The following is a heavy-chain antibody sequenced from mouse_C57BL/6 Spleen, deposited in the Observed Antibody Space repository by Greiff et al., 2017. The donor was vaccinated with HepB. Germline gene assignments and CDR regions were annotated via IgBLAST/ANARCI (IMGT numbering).Heavy chain of an antibody. CDR1: GYTFTSYW. J-gene: IGHJ2*01. CDR2: IDPSDSET. D-gene: IGHD1-1*01. CDR3: ARLGDYGSSYDY. Sequence: QVQLQQPGAELVRPGSSVKLSCKASGYTFTSYWMHWVKQRPIQGLEWIGNIDPSDSETHYNQKFKDKATLTVDKSSSTAYMQLSSLTSEDSAVYYCARLGDYGSSYDYWGQGTTLTVSS. V-gene: IGHV1-52*01.